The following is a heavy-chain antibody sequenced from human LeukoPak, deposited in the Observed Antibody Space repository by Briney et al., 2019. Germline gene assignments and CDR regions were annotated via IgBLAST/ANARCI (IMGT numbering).Heavy chain of an antibody. CDR2: IYYSGNT. CDR3: ARHSYCGGDCKTWGGNTFDI. J-gene: IGHJ3*02. D-gene: IGHD2-21*02. CDR1: GGSIIMSSHY. Sequence: PSETLSLTCTVSGGSIIMSSHYWGWIRQSPGRGLEWIGSIYYSGNTYYNASLRSRVTTSVDTSKNQFSLKVNSVTAADTAVYYCARHSYCGGDCKTWGGNTFDIWGQGTMVTVSS. V-gene: IGHV4-39*01.